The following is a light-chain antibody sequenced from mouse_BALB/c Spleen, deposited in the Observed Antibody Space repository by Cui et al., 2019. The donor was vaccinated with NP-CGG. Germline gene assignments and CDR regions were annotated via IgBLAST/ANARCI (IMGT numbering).Light chain of an antibody. Sequence: AVVSQESALTTPPGETVTLTCRSSTGAVTTSNYANWVQEKPEHLFTGLIGGTNNRAPGVPARFSGSLIGDKAALTITGAQTEDEAIYFCALWYSNHWVFGGGTKLTVL. J-gene: IGLJ1*01. CDR3: ALWYSNHWV. CDR1: TGAVTTSNY. V-gene: IGLV1*01. CDR2: GTN.